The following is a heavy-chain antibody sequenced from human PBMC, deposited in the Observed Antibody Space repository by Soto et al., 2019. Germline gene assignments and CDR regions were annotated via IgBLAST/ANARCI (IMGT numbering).Heavy chain of an antibody. CDR3: ARELRITMIVVVEGDAFDI. V-gene: IGHV1-46*01. J-gene: IGHJ3*02. CDR2: INPSGGST. D-gene: IGHD3-22*01. Sequence: ASVKVSCKASGYTFTSYYMHWVRQAPGQGLEWMGIINPSGGSTSYAQKFQGRVTMTRDTSTSTVYMELSSLRSEDTAVYYCARELRITMIVVVEGDAFDIWGQGTMVTVS. CDR1: GYTFTSYY.